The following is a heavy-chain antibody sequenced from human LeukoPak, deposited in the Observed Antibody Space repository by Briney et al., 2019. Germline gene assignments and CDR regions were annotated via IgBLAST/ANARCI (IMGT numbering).Heavy chain of an antibody. CDR3: ARVGSGLRYFDWLLYYDY. V-gene: IGHV4-39*07. CDR2: INHSGST. J-gene: IGHJ4*02. CDR1: GGSISSGDYY. Sequence: SETPSLTCTVSGGSISSGDYYWSWIRQPPGKGLEWIGEINHSGSTNYNPSLKSRVTISVDTSKNQFSLKLSSVTAADTAVYYCARVGSGLRYFDWLLYYDYWGQGTLVTVSS. D-gene: IGHD3-9*01.